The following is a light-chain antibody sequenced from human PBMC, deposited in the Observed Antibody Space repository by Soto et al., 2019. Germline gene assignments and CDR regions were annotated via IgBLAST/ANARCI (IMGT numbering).Light chain of an antibody. V-gene: IGKV1-27*01. CDR1: QDIRNF. Sequence: DIQMTQSPTSLSASVGDRVTITCRASQDIRNFVAWYQHKPWKAPKLLIYAASTLQSGVPSRFSGSGSGTDFTLTINSLQPEDVATYSCQKYSSVPVFGPGTKVEIK. CDR3: QKYSSVPV. CDR2: AAS. J-gene: IGKJ3*01.